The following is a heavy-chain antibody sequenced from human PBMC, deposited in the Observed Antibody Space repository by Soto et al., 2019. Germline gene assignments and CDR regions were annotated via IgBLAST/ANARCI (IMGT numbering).Heavy chain of an antibody. V-gene: IGHV3-53*01. J-gene: IGHJ5*02. D-gene: IGHD3-10*01. Sequence: DVQLVESGGGLTQPGGSLRLSCAGSGFSVATKYMNWVRQAPGQGLEWVSVIYPGGNTYYTDSVKGRFIIYRDDSKNTLYLQMDRLRAEDTAVYYCAGETYYYDSGNYGWFDPWGQGTLVTVSS. CDR2: IYPGGNT. CDR3: AGETYYYDSGNYGWFDP. CDR1: GFSVATKY.